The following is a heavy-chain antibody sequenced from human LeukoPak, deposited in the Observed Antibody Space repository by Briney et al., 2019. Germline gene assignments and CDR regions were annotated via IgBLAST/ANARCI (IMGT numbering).Heavy chain of an antibody. CDR1: GFTFSSYD. CDR2: IGTSGDT. V-gene: IGHV3-13*04. Sequence: GGSLRLSCAASGFTFSSYDMHWVRHATGKGLEWVSVIGTSGDTYYAGSVKGRFTISRENAKNSLYLQMNSLTAGDTAVYFCSRVGSSGWPNYFDSWGQGTLATVSS. J-gene: IGHJ4*02. CDR3: SRVGSSGWPNYFDS. D-gene: IGHD6-19*01.